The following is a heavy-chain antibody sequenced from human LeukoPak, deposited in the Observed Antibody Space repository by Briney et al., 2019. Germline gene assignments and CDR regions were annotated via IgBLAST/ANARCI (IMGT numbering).Heavy chain of an antibody. CDR2: IYYSGST. V-gene: IGHV4-59*01. CDR1: GGSISSYY. D-gene: IGHD2-8*01. CDR3: ARGDCTNGVCYRDGIYYYYGMDV. J-gene: IGHJ6*02. Sequence: SETLSLTCTVSGGSISSYYWSWIRQPPGKGLEWIGYIYYSGSTNYNPSLKSRVTISVDTSKNQFSLKLSSVAAADTAVYYCARGDCTNGVCYRDGIYYYYGMDVWGQGTTVTVSS.